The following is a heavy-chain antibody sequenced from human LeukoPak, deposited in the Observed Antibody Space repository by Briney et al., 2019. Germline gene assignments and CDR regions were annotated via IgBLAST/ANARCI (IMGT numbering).Heavy chain of an antibody. D-gene: IGHD3-3*01. Sequence: GGSLRLSCAASGFTFSSYAMHWVRQAPGKVLEWVAVISYDGSKKYHADSVKGRFTICRDNSDKMRYLEMDRLRADDTDVYYCARGGDFWSGYKTHEYGLDVWGQGTTVTVSS. CDR2: ISYDGSKK. CDR1: GFTFSSYA. J-gene: IGHJ6*02. V-gene: IGHV3-30-3*02. CDR3: ARGGDFWSGYKTHEYGLDV.